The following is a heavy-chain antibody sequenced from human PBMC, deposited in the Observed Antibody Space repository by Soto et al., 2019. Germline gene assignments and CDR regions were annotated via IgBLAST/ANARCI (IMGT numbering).Heavy chain of an antibody. CDR2: IKQDGSDK. CDR3: ARNDYGMFRFSYYYYYYMDV. Sequence: GGSLRLSCAASGFTFSSYWMSWVRQAPGKGLEWVANIKQDGSDKYYVDSVKGRFTISRDNAKNSLYLQMNSLRAEDTAVYYCARNDYGMFRFSYYYYYYMDVWGKGTTVTVSS. D-gene: IGHD5-12*01. V-gene: IGHV3-7*01. CDR1: GFTFSSYW. J-gene: IGHJ6*03.